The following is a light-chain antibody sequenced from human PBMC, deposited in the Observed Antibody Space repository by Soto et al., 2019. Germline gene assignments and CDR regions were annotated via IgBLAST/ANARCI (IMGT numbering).Light chain of an antibody. Sequence: QSVLTQPASVSGSPGQSITISCTGTSSDVGGYEFVSWYQQHPGKAPKLMIYEVSNRPSGVSSRFSGSKSGNTASLTISVLQAEDEADYYCGSYTGSIYVFGTGTKVTVL. CDR2: EVS. V-gene: IGLV2-14*01. J-gene: IGLJ1*01. CDR3: GSYTGSIYV. CDR1: SSDVGGYEF.